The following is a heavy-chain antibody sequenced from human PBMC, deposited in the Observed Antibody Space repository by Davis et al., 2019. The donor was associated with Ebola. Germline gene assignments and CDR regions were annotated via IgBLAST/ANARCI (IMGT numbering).Heavy chain of an antibody. Sequence: PGGSLRLSCAASGFTFSNAWMSWVRQAPGKGLEWVGRIRSKANSYATAYAASVKGRFTISRDDSKNTAYLQMNSLKTEDTAVYYCTITTVTLDYWGQGTLVTVSS. D-gene: IGHD4-17*01. CDR1: GFTFSNAW. CDR2: IRSKANSYAT. J-gene: IGHJ4*02. CDR3: TITTVTLDY. V-gene: IGHV3-73*01.